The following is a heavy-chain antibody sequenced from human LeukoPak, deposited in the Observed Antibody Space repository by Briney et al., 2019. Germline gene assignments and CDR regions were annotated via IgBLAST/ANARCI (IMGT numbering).Heavy chain of an antibody. D-gene: IGHD3-3*01. CDR1: GFPFSSYG. Sequence: GSLSLSCAASGFPFSSYGMHWVRQAPGKGLEWGAFIRYDGSNKYYADSVKGRFTISRDNSKNTLYLQMNSLRAEDTAVYYCAKDMGVRSDAFDIWGQGTMVTVSS. CDR2: IRYDGSNK. CDR3: AKDMGVRSDAFDI. V-gene: IGHV3-30*02. J-gene: IGHJ3*02.